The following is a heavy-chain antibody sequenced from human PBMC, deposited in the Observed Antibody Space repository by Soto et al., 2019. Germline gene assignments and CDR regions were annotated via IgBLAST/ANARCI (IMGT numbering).Heavy chain of an antibody. D-gene: IGHD4-17*01. CDR2: IWYDGSNK. V-gene: IGHV3-33*01. CDR1: GFTFSSYG. CDR3: ARDFRPHSYGGNSIGY. J-gene: IGHJ4*02. Sequence: QVQLVESGGGVVQPGRSLRLSCAASGFTFSSYGMHWVRQAPGKGLEWVAVIWYDGSNKYYADSVKGRFTISRDNSKNTLYLQMNSLRAEDTAVYYCARDFRPHSYGGNSIGYWGQGPLVTVSS.